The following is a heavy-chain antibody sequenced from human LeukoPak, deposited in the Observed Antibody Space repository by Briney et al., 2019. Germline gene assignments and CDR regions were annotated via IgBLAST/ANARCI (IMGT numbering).Heavy chain of an antibody. V-gene: IGHV1-18*01. CDR2: ISAYNGHT. CDR3: ARALAVTGRGLRDFDF. J-gene: IGHJ4*02. CDR1: NYTYTDYG. D-gene: IGHD6-19*01. Sequence: ASVKVSCKASNYTYTDYGINWVRQAPGQGLEWVGWISAYNGHTYYAQKFQGRITMTTDTSTTTAHMELRSLRSDDTAVYYCARALAVTGRGLRDFDFWGQGTLVTVSS.